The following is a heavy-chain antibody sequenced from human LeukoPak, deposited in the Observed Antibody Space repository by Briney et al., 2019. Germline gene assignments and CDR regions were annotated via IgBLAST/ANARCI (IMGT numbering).Heavy chain of an antibody. Sequence: GRSLRLSCAASGFTFSSYAMHWVRQAPGKGLEWVTVISYDGSNKYYADSVKGRFTISRDNSKNTLYLQMNSLRAEDTAVYYCAREIPSKVLPVPLWFGESRAFDIWGQRTMVTVSS. V-gene: IGHV3-30*01. CDR3: AREIPSKVLPVPLWFGESRAFDI. J-gene: IGHJ3*02. CDR1: GFTFSSYA. D-gene: IGHD3-10*01. CDR2: ISYDGSNK.